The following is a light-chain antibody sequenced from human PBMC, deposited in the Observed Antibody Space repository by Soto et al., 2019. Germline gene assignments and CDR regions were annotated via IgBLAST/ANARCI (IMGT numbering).Light chain of an antibody. CDR2: ATS. J-gene: IGKJ2*01. V-gene: IGKV3-20*01. CDR3: QQYGSPPMYA. CDR1: QSVVSKF. Sequence: EIVLTQSPGTLSLSPGERATLSCRASQSVVSKFFAWYQQKPGQAPRLLIYATSSRATGIPDRFSGSGSGTDFTLTISRREPEDFAVYYCQQYGSPPMYAFGQGTKLEIK.